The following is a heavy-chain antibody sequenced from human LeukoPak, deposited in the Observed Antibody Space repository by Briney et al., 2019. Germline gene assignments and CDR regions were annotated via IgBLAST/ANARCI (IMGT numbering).Heavy chain of an antibody. Sequence: GGSLILSCAASRFTFSSYGMHWVRQAPGKVLEWVAFILYDGSNKYYADSVKGRFTISRDNSKNTLYLQMNSLRAEDTAVYYCAKYCGGDCLGGMMDYWGQGTLVTVSS. J-gene: IGHJ4*02. CDR1: RFTFSSYG. CDR2: ILYDGSNK. V-gene: IGHV3-30*02. D-gene: IGHD2-21*02. CDR3: AKYCGGDCLGGMMDY.